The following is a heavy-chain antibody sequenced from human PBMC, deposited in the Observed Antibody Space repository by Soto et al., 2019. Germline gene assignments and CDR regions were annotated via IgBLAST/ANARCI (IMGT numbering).Heavy chain of an antibody. D-gene: IGHD6-6*01. CDR2: FDPEDGET. CDR3: ARFIAARYYYYYYYGMDV. V-gene: IGHV1-24*01. Sequence: ASVKVSCKVSGYTLTELSMHWVRQAPGKGLEWMGGFDPEDGETIYAQKFQGRVTMTEDTSTDTAYMELSSLRSEDTAVYYCARFIAARYYYYYYYGMDVWGQGTTVTVSS. CDR1: GYTLTELS. J-gene: IGHJ6*02.